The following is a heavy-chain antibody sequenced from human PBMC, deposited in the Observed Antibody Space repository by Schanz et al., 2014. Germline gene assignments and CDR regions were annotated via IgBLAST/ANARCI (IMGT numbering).Heavy chain of an antibody. CDR3: ARCGYSSGWYDRDIAHFDY. V-gene: IGHV1-18*04. CDR1: GYTFTSDS. Sequence: QVQVEQSGPEVKKPGASVKVSCKASGYTFTSDSMHWVRQAPGQGLEWMGWISAYNGNTNYAQKLQGRVTMTTDTSTSTAYMELRSLRSDDTAVYYCARCGYSSGWYDRDIAHFDYWGQGTLVTVSS. CDR2: ISAYNGNT. J-gene: IGHJ4*02. D-gene: IGHD6-19*01.